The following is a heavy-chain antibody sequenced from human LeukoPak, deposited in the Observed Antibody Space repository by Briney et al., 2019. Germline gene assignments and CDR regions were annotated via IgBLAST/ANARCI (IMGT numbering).Heavy chain of an antibody. CDR2: ISYDGSNK. Sequence: GGSLRLSCAASGFTFSSYAMHWVRQAPGKGLEWVAVISYDGSNKYYADSVKGRFTISRDNAKNSLYLQMNSLRAEDTAVYYCALFAGIDAFDIWGQGTMVTVSS. V-gene: IGHV3-30*04. D-gene: IGHD3-16*01. CDR1: GFTFSSYA. CDR3: ALFAGIDAFDI. J-gene: IGHJ3*02.